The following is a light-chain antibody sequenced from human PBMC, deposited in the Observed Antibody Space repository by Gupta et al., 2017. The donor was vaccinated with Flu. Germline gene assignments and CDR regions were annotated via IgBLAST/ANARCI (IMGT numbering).Light chain of an antibody. CDR1: QSIGSY. CDR2: GAS. J-gene: IGKJ4*01. CDR3: QQSYSTPLT. V-gene: IGKV1-39*01. Sequence: DIQMTQSPSSLSASVGDRVTITCRASQSIGSYLHWYQQKPGKAPKVLIYGASTLQSGVPSRFSGSGSGTDFTLTISSLQPEDFATHYCQQSYSTPLTFGGGTKVEIK.